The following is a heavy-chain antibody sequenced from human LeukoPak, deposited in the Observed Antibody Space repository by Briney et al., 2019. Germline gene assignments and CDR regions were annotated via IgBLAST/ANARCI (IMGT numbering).Heavy chain of an antibody. V-gene: IGHV3-30*04. Sequence: GGSLRLSCAASGFTFSNYAIHWVRQAPGKGLEWVTIISYDGSTKYYADSVKGRFTISRDNSKNTLYLQMNSLRAEDTAVYYCAKKALLDYWGQGTLVTVSS. CDR3: AKKALLDY. J-gene: IGHJ4*02. D-gene: IGHD3-10*01. CDR2: ISYDGSTK. CDR1: GFTFSNYA.